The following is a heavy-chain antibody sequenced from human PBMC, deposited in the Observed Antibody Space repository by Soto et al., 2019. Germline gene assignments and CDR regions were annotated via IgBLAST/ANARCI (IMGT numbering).Heavy chain of an antibody. CDR1: GYTFTSYG. V-gene: IGHV1-18*01. Sequence: GASVKVSCKASGYTFTSYGISWVRQAPGQGLEWMGWISAYNGNTNYAQKLQGRVTMTTDTPTSTAYMELRSLRSDDTAVYYCARKGYCSGGSCYWSDYWGQGTLVTVSS. CDR3: ARKGYCSGGSCYWSDY. D-gene: IGHD2-15*01. CDR2: ISAYNGNT. J-gene: IGHJ4*02.